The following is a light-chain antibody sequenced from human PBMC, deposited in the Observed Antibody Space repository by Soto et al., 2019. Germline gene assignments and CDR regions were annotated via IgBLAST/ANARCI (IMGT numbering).Light chain of an antibody. CDR1: CSNIGSNT. Sequence: QSVLAQPPSASGTPGQRVTISCSGSCSNIGSNTVNWYQQLPGTAPTLLTFSNNQRPSGVPDRFSDSKSGTSASLAIGGLQSEYEADYYCGAWDDTLNGAVCGGGTKLTVL. CDR2: SNN. J-gene: IGLJ2*01. V-gene: IGLV1-44*01. CDR3: GAWDDTLNGAV.